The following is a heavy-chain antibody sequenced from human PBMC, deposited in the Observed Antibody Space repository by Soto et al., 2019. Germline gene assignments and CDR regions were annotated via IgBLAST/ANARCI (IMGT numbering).Heavy chain of an antibody. CDR3: AKDHPVFLSPSGPPGRLRPDVPRAGL. Sequence: PGGSLRLSCAASGFTFSSYAMSWVRQAPGKGLEWVSAISGSGGSTYYADSVKGRFTISRDNSKNTLYLQMNSLRAEDTAVYYCAKDHPVFLSPSGPPGRLRPDVPRAGLWGQGTMVTVSS. CDR2: ISGSGGST. V-gene: IGHV3-23*01. D-gene: IGHD4-17*01. CDR1: GFTFSSYA. J-gene: IGHJ3*01.